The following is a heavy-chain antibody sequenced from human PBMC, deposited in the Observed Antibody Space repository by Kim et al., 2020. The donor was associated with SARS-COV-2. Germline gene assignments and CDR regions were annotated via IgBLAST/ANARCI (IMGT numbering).Heavy chain of an antibody. D-gene: IGHD3-3*01. Sequence: SETLSLTCTVSGGSISSGGYYWSWIRQHPGKGLEWIGYIYYSGSTYYNPSLKSRVTISVDTSKNQFSLKLSSVTAADTAVYDCARAHRTIFGVVEYMDVWGQGTTVTVSS. V-gene: IGHV4-31*03. CDR1: GGSISSGGYY. J-gene: IGHJ6*02. CDR2: IYYSGST. CDR3: ARAHRTIFGVVEYMDV.